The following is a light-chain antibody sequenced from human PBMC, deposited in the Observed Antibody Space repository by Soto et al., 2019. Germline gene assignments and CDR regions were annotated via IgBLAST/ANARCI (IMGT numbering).Light chain of an antibody. CDR1: PSDVGGYNY. CDR3: SSYAGSDNLVV. V-gene: IGLV2-8*01. J-gene: IGLJ2*01. Sequence: QLVLTQPPSASGSPGQSVTISCTGTPSDVGGYNYVSWYLQHPGKAPKLMIYEVTKRPSGVPDRLSGSKSGNTASLTVSGLQAEDEADYYCSSYAGSDNLVVFGGGTKLTGL. CDR2: EVT.